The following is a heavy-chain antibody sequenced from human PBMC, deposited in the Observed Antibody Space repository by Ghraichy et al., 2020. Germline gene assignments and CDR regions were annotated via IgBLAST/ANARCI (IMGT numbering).Heavy chain of an antibody. D-gene: IGHD6-13*01. J-gene: IGHJ4*02. CDR2: IYGAGDT. Sequence: GSLRLSCAASGFSVSGNYMIWVRQAPGKGLEWVSDIYGAGDTYNADSVKGRFTMSRDNSKNTLYLQMNSLRAEDTAVYYCATGRRTYTSTWFFFDNWGQGALVTVSS. CDR3: ATGRRTYTSTWFFFDN. V-gene: IGHV3-53*01. CDR1: GFSVSGNY.